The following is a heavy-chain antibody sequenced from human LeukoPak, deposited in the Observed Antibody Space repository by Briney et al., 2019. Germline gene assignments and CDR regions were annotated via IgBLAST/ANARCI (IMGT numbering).Heavy chain of an antibody. CDR3: ARIDTGGADC. D-gene: IGHD2-8*02. CDR2: ISYSGNT. CDR1: GGSVNSVGSY. Sequence: SETLSLTCTVSGGSVNSVGSYWTWTRQHPGKGLEWIGYISYSGNTYYSPSLKSRLTISVDTSKNQFSLKLSSVTAADTAVYYCARIDTGGADCWGQGTMVTVSS. J-gene: IGHJ4*02. V-gene: IGHV4-31*02.